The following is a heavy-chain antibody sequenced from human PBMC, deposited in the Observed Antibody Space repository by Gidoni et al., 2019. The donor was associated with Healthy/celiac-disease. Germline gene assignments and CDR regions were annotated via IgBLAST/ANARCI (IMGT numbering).Heavy chain of an antibody. CDR3: ARDIVEYSSSGWFDP. V-gene: IGHV1-2*02. Sequence: QVQLVQSGAEVKKPGASVKVSCKASGYTFNGYYMHWVRQAPGQGLEWMGWINPNSGGTNYAQKFQGRVTMTSDTSISTAYMELSRLRSDDTAVYYCARDIVEYSSSGWFDPWGQGTLVTVSS. D-gene: IGHD6-6*01. CDR2: INPNSGGT. CDR1: GYTFNGYY. J-gene: IGHJ5*02.